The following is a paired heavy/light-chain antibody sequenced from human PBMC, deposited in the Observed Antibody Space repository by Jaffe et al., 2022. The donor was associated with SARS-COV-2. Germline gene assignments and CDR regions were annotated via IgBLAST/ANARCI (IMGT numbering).Heavy chain of an antibody. CDR3: ARDSGKLTNFYNYYGMDV. CDR1: GFSFDTYA. Sequence: QDQLVESGGGVVQPGRSLRLSCVASGFSFDTYAMHWVRQAPGKGLEWVAVISYDGSKKYYVDSVKGRFTVSRDNSKDTFYVQMNGLRVEDTAVYYCARDSGKLTNFYNYYGMDVWGQGTTVSVSS. CDR2: ISYDGSKK. J-gene: IGHJ6*02. V-gene: IGHV3-30-3*01. D-gene: IGHD3-10*01.
Light chain of an antibody. CDR2: DAS. V-gene: IGKV3-11*01. Sequence: EILLTQSPATLSLSPGERATLSCRASHYVSSYLAWYRQKPGQAPKLLIYDASNRAAGIPARFSGSGSGTDFTLTISSLEPEDFGVYYCQQRSDWPITFGQGTRLEI. CDR3: QQRSDWPIT. J-gene: IGKJ5*01. CDR1: HYVSSY.